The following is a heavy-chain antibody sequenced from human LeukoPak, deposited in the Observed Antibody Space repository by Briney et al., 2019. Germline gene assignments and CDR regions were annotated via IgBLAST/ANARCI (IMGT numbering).Heavy chain of an antibody. D-gene: IGHD3-10*01. J-gene: IGHJ3*02. CDR1: GYTFTSYD. CDR2: MNPNSGNT. CDR3: AKDVSGSYSLGAFDI. Sequence: ASVKVSCKASGYTFTSYDINWVRQATGQGLEWMGWMNPNSGNTGYAQKFQGRVTITRNTSISTAYMELSSLRAEDTALYYCAKDVSGSYSLGAFDIWGQGTMVTVSS. V-gene: IGHV1-8*03.